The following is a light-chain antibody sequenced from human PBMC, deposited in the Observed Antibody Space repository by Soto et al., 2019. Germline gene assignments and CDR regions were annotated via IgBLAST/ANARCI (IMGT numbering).Light chain of an antibody. V-gene: IGLV2-8*01. J-gene: IGLJ1*01. CDR2: EVS. Sequence: QSVLTQPPSASGSPGQSVTISCTGTSSDVGGYNFVSWYQQYPGKAPKLMIYEVSKRPSGVPDRFSGSKSDNTASLTVSGLQAEDEADYYCSSYAGSDNYVFGTGTKVTVL. CDR3: SSYAGSDNYV. CDR1: SSDVGGYNF.